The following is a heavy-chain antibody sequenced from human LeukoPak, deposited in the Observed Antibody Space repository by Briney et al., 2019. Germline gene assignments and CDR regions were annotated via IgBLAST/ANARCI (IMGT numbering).Heavy chain of an antibody. V-gene: IGHV4-59*01. CDR1: GGSISTYY. D-gene: IGHD6-6*01. CDR2: INHSGST. Sequence: TSSETLSLTCTVSGGSISTYYWNWIRQPPGKGLEWIGYINHSGSTNYNPSLQSRVTISVDTSKNQFSLNLNSVTAADTAVYYCARGGAARLHFQNWGQGTLVTVSS. J-gene: IGHJ1*01. CDR3: ARGGAARLHFQN.